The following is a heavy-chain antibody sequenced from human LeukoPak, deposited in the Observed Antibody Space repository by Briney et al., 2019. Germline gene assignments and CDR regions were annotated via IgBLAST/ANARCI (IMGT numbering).Heavy chain of an antibody. CDR3: ARRNNPSEPHYFDC. CDR2: IYYSGGT. V-gene: IGHV4-59*08. D-gene: IGHD1/OR15-1a*01. Sequence: SETLSLTCMVSGVSMRGYYLTWIRQSPGKGLEWIGYIYYSGGTNYNPSLESRVSMSVDTSKTHFSLCVNSVTSADTPVYFCARRNNPSEPHYFDCLRQGILLSVRS. CDR1: GVSMRGYY. J-gene: IGHJ4*02.